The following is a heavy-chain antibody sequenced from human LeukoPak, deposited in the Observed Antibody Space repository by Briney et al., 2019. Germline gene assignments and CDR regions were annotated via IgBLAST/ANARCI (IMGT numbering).Heavy chain of an antibody. D-gene: IGHD2-2*01. CDR2: INPNSGGT. CDR3: ARGREKRYCSSTSCSYYYYYMDV. CDR1: GYTFTGYY. V-gene: IGHV1-2*02. Sequence: ASVKVSCKASGYTFTGYYMHWVRQAPGRGLEWMGWINPNSGGTNYAQKFQGRVTMTRDTSISTAYMELSRLRSDDTAVYYCARGREKRYCSSTSCSYYYYYMDVWGKGTTVTVSS. J-gene: IGHJ6*03.